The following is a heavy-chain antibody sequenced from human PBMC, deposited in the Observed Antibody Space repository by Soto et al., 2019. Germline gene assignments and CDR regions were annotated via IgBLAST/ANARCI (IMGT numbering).Heavy chain of an antibody. D-gene: IGHD3-22*01. CDR1: GGTFSSYA. J-gene: IGHJ2*01. Sequence: ASVKVSCKASGGTFSSYAISWVRQAPGQGLEWMGGIIPIFGTANYAQKFQGRVTITADKSTSTAYMELSSLRSEDTAVYYCAAYYYDSSGYSLYWYFDLWGRGTLVTLSS. CDR2: IIPIFGTA. CDR3: AAYYYDSSGYSLYWYFDL. V-gene: IGHV1-69*06.